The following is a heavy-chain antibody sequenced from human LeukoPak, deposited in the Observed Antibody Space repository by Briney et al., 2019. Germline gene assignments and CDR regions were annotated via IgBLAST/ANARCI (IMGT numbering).Heavy chain of an antibody. D-gene: IGHD3-9*01. CDR1: GYTFTSYG. CDR2: ISAYNGNA. J-gene: IGHJ3*01. CDR3: ARDPFDGSGAFDL. Sequence: ATVKVSCKASGYTFTSYGISWVRQAPGQGLEYMGWISAYNGNANYAQKLQGRVTMTTDTSTSTAYMELRSLRPDDTAVYYCARDPFDGSGAFDLWGQGTMVTVSS. V-gene: IGHV1-18*04.